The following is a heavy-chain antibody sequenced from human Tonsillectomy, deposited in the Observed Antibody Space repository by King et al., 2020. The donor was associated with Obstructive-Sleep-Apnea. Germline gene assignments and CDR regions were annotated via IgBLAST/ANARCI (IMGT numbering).Heavy chain of an antibody. Sequence: QLQESGPGLVKPSETLSLTCTVSGGSISSYYWSWMRQPPGKGLEWIGYIYYSGSTNSNPPLKSRVTISVDTSKNQFSLRLSSVTAADTAVYYCASGRGGGEDWFDPWGQGTLVTVSS. CDR3: ASGRGGGEDWFDP. J-gene: IGHJ5*02. V-gene: IGHV4-59*01. CDR2: IYYSGST. CDR1: GGSISSYY. D-gene: IGHD1-26*01.